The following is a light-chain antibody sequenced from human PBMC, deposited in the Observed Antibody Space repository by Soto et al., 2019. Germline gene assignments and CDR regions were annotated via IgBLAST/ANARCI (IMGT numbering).Light chain of an antibody. CDR2: GAS. J-gene: IGKJ1*01. Sequence: EIVMTQSPSTLSVSPCERSTLSFRAGQNIHTNLAWYQQKPGQAPRLLFYGASTGATGLPARFSGSGSGTDFTLTISRLEPEDFAVYYCQQYGSSGTFGQGTKVDIK. CDR1: QNIHTN. CDR3: QQYGSSGT. V-gene: IGKV3-15*01.